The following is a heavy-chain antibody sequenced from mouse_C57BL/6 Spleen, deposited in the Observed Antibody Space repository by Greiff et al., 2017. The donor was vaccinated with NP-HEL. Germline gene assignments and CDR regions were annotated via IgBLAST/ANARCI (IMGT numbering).Heavy chain of an antibody. CDR3: ARSGDYYGSSSWYFDV. J-gene: IGHJ1*03. D-gene: IGHD1-1*01. V-gene: IGHV1-81*01. CDR2: IYPRSGNT. Sequence: LQESGAELARPGASVKLSCKASGYTFTSYGISWVKQRTGQGLEWIGEIYPRSGNTYYNEKFKGKATLTADKSSSTAYMELRSLTSEDSAVYFCARSGDYYGSSSWYFDVWGTGTTVTVSS. CDR1: GYTFTSYG.